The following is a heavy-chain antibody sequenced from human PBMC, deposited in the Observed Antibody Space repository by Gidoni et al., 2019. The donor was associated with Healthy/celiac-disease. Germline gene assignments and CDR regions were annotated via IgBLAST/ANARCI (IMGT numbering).Heavy chain of an antibody. J-gene: IGHJ4*02. CDR2: ISSSSSYI. CDR3: ARDTYGSGSYSGY. CDR1: GFTFSSYS. V-gene: IGHV3-21*01. D-gene: IGHD3-10*01. Sequence: EVQLVESGGGLVKPGGSLRLSCADSGFTFSSYSMNWVRQAPGKGLEWVSSISSSSSYIYYADSVKGRFTISRDNAKNSLYLQMNSLRAEDTAVYYCARDTYGSGSYSGYWGQGTLVTVSS.